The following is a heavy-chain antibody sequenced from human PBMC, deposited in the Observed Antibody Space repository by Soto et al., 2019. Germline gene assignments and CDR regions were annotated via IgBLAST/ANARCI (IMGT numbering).Heavy chain of an antibody. Sequence: GGSLSLSCTTSGFTFGAYALSWVRQSPGKGLEWVGFIRNKGYGRTAEYAASVRGRFIISRDDSRSIAYLQMNSLTTEDTGVYYCTRVYCGGDCSHFDYWGQGTLVTVSS. CDR2: IRNKGYGRTA. D-gene: IGHD2-21*02. CDR3: TRVYCGGDCSHFDY. V-gene: IGHV3-49*04. J-gene: IGHJ4*02. CDR1: GFTFGAYA.